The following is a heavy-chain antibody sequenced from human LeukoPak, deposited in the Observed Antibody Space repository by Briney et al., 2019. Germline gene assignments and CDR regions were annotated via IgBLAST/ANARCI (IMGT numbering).Heavy chain of an antibody. V-gene: IGHV3-30-3*01. Sequence: GGSLRLSCATSGFTFSRYAMHWVRQAPGKGLEWVALISYDANIGSNKYYADSVRGRFTISRDNSKNTLYLQMNSLRAEDTAVYYCARDGGYDFWSGYYQDYWGQGTLVTVSS. CDR3: ARDGGYDFWSGYYQDY. D-gene: IGHD3-3*01. CDR2: ISYDANIGSNK. J-gene: IGHJ4*02. CDR1: GFTFSRYA.